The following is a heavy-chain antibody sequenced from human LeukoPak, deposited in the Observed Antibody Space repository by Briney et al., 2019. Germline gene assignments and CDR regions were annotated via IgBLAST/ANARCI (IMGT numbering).Heavy chain of an antibody. V-gene: IGHV1-2*02. CDR3: TRERINSGSYSEALDY. D-gene: IGHD1-26*01. J-gene: IGHJ4*02. Sequence: AAVKVACKASGYTFTGYYMYWVRQAPGQGLEWMGWINPDSGDTNYAQKFQGRVTMTRDTSISTAYMELSSLTSDDTAVYYCTRERINSGSYSEALDYWGQGTLLTVSS. CDR2: INPDSGDT. CDR1: GYTFTGYY.